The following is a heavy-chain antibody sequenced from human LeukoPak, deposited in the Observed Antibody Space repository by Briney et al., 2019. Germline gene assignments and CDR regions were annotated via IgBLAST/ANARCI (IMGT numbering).Heavy chain of an antibody. J-gene: IGHJ4*02. V-gene: IGHV5-51*01. CDR2: IYPGDSDT. Sequence: GESLKISCKGSGYSFTTYWIGWVRQMPGKGLEWMGIIYPGDSDTRYSPSFQGQVTISADKSISTAYLQWSSVKASDTAMYYCASAYSYIHFDYWGQGTLVTVSS. CDR3: ASAYSYIHFDY. CDR1: GYSFTTYW. D-gene: IGHD5-18*01.